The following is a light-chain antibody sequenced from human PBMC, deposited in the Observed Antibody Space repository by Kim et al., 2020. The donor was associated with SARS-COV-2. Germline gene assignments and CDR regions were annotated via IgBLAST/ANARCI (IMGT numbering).Light chain of an antibody. CDR3: NSRDSSGNHLSV. CDR2: GKN. CDR1: RSRRYY. J-gene: IGLJ2*01. Sequence: LGQTGRNTCQGYRSRRYYATVYEQVPGQTPVLAIYGKNNRPSGIPSRFSDASSGSTAAWTITGAQAEDESEYYGNSRDSSGNHLSVFGRGTQLTV. V-gene: IGLV3-19*01.